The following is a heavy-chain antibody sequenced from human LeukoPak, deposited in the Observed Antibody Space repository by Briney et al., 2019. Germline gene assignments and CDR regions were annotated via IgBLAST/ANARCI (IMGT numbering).Heavy chain of an antibody. D-gene: IGHD2-15*01. CDR1: GFTFSSSW. CDR2: IKQDGSEQ. J-gene: IGHJ4*02. V-gene: IGHV3-7*03. CDR3: AREYCSGGTCYSPGY. Sequence: PGGSLRLSCAASGFTFSSSWMSWVRQAPGKGLEWVANIKQDGSEQYYVDSVKGRFTISRDNAKNSLYLQMDSLRAEDSAFYYCAREYCSGGTCYSPGYWGQGPLVTVSS.